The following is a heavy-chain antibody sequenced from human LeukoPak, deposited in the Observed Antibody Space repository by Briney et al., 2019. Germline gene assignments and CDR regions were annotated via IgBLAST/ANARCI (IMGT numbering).Heavy chain of an antibody. CDR3: AREKDGSGWYGYYGMDV. CDR2: IYSGGST. J-gene: IGHJ6*02. D-gene: IGHD6-19*01. Sequence: GGSLRLSCAASGFTFSSYTMNWVRQAPGKGLEWVSVIYSGGSTYYADSVKGRFTISRDNSKNTLYLQMNSLRAEDTAVYYCAREKDGSGWYGYYGMDVWGQGTTVTVSS. V-gene: IGHV3-53*01. CDR1: GFTFSSYT.